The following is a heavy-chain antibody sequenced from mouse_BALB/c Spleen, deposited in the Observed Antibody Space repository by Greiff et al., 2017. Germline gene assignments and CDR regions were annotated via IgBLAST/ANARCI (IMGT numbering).Heavy chain of an antibody. CDR1: GYTFSSYW. D-gene: IGHD2-10*02. CDR3: APYGNYAAMDY. CDR2: ILPGSGST. Sequence: VQLQQSGAELMKPGASVKISCKATGYTFSSYWIEWVKQRPGHGLEWIGEILPGSGSTNYNEKFKGKVTFTADTSSNTAYMQLSSLTSEDSAVYYCAPYGNYAAMDYWGQGTSVTVSS. J-gene: IGHJ4*01. V-gene: IGHV1-9*01.